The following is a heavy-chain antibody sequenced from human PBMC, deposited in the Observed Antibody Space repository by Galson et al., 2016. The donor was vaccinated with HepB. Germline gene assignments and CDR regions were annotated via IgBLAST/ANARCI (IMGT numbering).Heavy chain of an antibody. CDR3: AKGPGNYDLLTGYYWGGGLHPN. CDR1: GFRFSNYA. Sequence: SLRLSCAASGFRFSNYAMSWVRQAPGKGLEWVSAISGSGGNTYYADSAKGRFTISRDNSKNTLYLQMNSLRAEDTALYYCAKGPGNYDLLTGYYWGGGLHPNWGQGTLVAVSS. D-gene: IGHD3-9*01. CDR2: ISGSGGNT. J-gene: IGHJ4*02. V-gene: IGHV3-23*01.